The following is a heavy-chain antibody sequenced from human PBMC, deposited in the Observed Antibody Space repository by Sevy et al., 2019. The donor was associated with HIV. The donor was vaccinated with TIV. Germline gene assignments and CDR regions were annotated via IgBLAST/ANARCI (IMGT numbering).Heavy chain of an antibody. Sequence: GGSLRLSCAASGFTFSSYSMNWVRQAPGKGLEWVSSISSSSSYIYYADSVKGRFTISRDNAKNSLYRQMNSLRAEDTAVYYCARDRGYSYGPSYYFDYWGQGTLVTVSS. CDR1: GFTFSSYS. V-gene: IGHV3-21*01. J-gene: IGHJ4*02. CDR2: ISSSSSYI. CDR3: ARDRGYSYGPSYYFDY. D-gene: IGHD5-18*01.